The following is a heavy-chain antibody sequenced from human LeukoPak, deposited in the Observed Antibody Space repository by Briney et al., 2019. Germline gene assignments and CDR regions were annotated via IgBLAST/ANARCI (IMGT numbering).Heavy chain of an antibody. V-gene: IGHV3-21*01. Sequence: GGSLRLSCAASGFTFSSYSMNWVRQAPGKGLEWVSSISSSNSYIYYADSVKGRFTISRDNAKNSLYLQMNSLRAEDTAVYYCAESLGPQLFHPWGQGNLGNVSS. CDR3: AESLGPQLFHP. CDR2: ISSSNSYI. D-gene: IGHD3-16*01. CDR1: GFTFSSYS. J-gene: IGHJ5*02.